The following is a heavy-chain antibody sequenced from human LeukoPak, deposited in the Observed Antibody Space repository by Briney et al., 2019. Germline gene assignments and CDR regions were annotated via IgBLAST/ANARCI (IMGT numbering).Heavy chain of an antibody. CDR3: ARGQDYYDSSGYQYPLPFDY. J-gene: IGHJ4*02. CDR1: GGTSSSYA. V-gene: IGHV1-69*13. Sequence: ASVKVSCKASGGTSSSYAISWVRQAPGQGLEWMGGIIPIFGTANYAQKFQGRVTITADESTSTAYMELSSLRSEDTAVYYCARGQDYYDSSGYQYPLPFDYWGQGTLVTVSS. CDR2: IIPIFGTA. D-gene: IGHD3-22*01.